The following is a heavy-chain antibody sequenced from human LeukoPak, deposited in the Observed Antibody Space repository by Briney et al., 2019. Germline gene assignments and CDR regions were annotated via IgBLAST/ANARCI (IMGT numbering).Heavy chain of an antibody. V-gene: IGHV4-39*07. CDR3: ARVPVYYYYIDV. Sequence: SETLSLTCTVSGGSISSRGYYWGWLGQPPGKGLEWVGSMYYSGSTNYNPSLKIRVTISVDTSKTQFSLKLSSVTAADTAVYYCARVPVYYYYIDVWGKGTTVTVSS. CDR2: MYYSGST. J-gene: IGHJ6*03. CDR1: GGSISSRGYY.